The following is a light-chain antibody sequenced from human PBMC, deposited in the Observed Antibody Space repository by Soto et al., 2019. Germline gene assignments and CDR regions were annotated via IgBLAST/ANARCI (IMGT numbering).Light chain of an antibody. CDR1: QSVSRL. V-gene: IGKV1-5*01. CDR2: DAF. J-gene: IGKJ2*01. Sequence: DIETTQSPSTLAAAVEDRITSTCRASQSVSRLLAWYQQKTGTAHKLLIQDAFSLERGVSSRFSGRGSGTEFTLNTSSLQSDDCATYYCHTYNSYSLHNVGKGTKVDSK. CDR3: HTYNSYSLHN.